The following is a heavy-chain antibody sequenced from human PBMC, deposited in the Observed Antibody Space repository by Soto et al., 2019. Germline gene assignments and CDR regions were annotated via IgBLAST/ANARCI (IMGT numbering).Heavy chain of an antibody. V-gene: IGHV3-73*01. CDR2: IRSKSNSYAT. CDR3: TTGGPKGYCSGGSCYSGGYYYYYMDV. D-gene: IGHD2-15*01. J-gene: IGHJ6*03. Sequence: EVQLVESGGCLVQPGGSLILSCAASGFTFSGSAMQWVRKASGKGLEWVGRIRSKSNSYATAYAASVKGRFTISRADSKNTAYLQMNSLKTEDTAVYYCTTGGPKGYCSGGSCYSGGYYYYYMDVWGKGTTVTVSS. CDR1: GFTFSGSA.